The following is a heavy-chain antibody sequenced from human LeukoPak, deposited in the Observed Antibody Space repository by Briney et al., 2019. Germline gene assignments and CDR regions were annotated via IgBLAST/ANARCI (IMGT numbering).Heavy chain of an antibody. D-gene: IGHD5-18*01. CDR2: IYHSGST. CDR1: GGSISNYY. J-gene: IGHJ4*02. Sequence: PSETLSLTCTVSGGSISNYYWSWIRQPPGKELEWIGYIYHSGSTNYNPSLKSRVTISQDTSKNQFSLKLSSVTAADTAVYYCARVGGYPSVPDYWGQGTLVTVSS. V-gene: IGHV4-59*01. CDR3: ARVGGYPSVPDY.